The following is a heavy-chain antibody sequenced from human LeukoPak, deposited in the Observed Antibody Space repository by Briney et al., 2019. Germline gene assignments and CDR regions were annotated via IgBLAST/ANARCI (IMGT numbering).Heavy chain of an antibody. CDR3: ARERGYSYGYVGLDYYYYYMDV. CDR2: IYYSGST. Sequence: PSETLSLTCTVSGASISTNSYYWGWIRQPPGKGLEWIGSIYYSGSTYHNPSLKSRVTISVDTSKNQFSLKLSSVTAADTAVYYCARERGYSYGYVGLDYYYYYMDVWGKGTTVTVSS. V-gene: IGHV4-39*07. D-gene: IGHD5-18*01. CDR1: GASISTNSYY. J-gene: IGHJ6*03.